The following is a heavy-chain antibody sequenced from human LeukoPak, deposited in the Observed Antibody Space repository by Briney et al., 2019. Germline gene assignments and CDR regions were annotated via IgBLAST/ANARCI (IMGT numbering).Heavy chain of an antibody. V-gene: IGHV1-18*01. Sequence: ASVKVSCKASGYTFTSYGISWVRQAPGQGLEWMGWISAYNGNTNYAQKLQGRVTMTTDTSTSTAYMELRSLRSDDTAVYYCARGPIMITFGGVIVIRGFVDYWGQGTLVTVSS. D-gene: IGHD3-16*02. CDR2: ISAYNGNT. CDR3: ARGPIMITFGGVIVIRGFVDY. CDR1: GYTFTSYG. J-gene: IGHJ4*02.